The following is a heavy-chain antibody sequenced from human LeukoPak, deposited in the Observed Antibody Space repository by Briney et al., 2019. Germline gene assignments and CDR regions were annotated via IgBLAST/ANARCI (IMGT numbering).Heavy chain of an antibody. V-gene: IGHV3-30*18. CDR3: AKANYYDSSGYPSRTYYYYGMDV. D-gene: IGHD3-22*01. J-gene: IGHJ6*02. CDR2: ISYDGSNK. CDR1: GFTFSSYG. Sequence: GGSLRLSCEASGFTFSSYGMHWVRQAPGKGLEWVAVISYDGSNKYYADSVKGRFTISRDNSKNTLYLQMNSLRAEDTAVYYCAKANYYDSSGYPSRTYYYYGMDVWGQGTTVTVSS.